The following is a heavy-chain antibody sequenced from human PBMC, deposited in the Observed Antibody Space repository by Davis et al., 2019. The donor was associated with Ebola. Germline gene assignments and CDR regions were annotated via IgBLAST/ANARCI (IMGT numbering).Heavy chain of an antibody. Sequence: GSLRLSCAVYGGSFSGYYWSWIRQPPGKGLEWIGEINHSGSTNYNPSLKSRVTISVDTSKNQFSLKLSSVTAADTAVYYCASSYSSGWYSGFYWGQGTLVTVSS. D-gene: IGHD6-19*01. CDR2: INHSGST. CDR3: ASSYSSGWYSGFY. CDR1: GGSFSGYY. V-gene: IGHV4-34*01. J-gene: IGHJ4*02.